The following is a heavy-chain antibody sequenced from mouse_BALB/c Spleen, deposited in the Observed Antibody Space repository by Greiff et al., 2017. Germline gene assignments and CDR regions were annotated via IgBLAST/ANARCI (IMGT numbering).Heavy chain of an antibody. D-gene: IGHD1-1*01. Sequence: QVQLKESGPGLVQPSQSLSITCTVSGFSLTSYGVHWVRQSPGKGLEWLGVIWSGGSTDYNAAFISRLSISKDNSKSQVFFKMNSLQANDTAIYYCASTYYAYFDYWGQGTTLTVSS. CDR2: IWSGGST. CDR3: ASTYYAYFDY. V-gene: IGHV2-2*02. J-gene: IGHJ2*01. CDR1: GFSLTSYG.